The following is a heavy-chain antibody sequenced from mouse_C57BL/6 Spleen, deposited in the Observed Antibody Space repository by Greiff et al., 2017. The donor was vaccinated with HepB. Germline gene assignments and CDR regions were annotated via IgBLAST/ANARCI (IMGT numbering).Heavy chain of an antibody. Sequence: QVQLQQPGAELVRPGSSVKLSCKASGYTFTSYWMHWVKQRPIQGLEWIGNIDPSDSETHYNQKFKDKATLTVDKSSSTAYMQLSSLTSEDSAVYYCARAYGNYVGYAMDYWGQGTSVTVSS. CDR2: IDPSDSET. J-gene: IGHJ4*01. V-gene: IGHV1-52*01. CDR1: GYTFTSYW. CDR3: ARAYGNYVGYAMDY. D-gene: IGHD2-1*01.